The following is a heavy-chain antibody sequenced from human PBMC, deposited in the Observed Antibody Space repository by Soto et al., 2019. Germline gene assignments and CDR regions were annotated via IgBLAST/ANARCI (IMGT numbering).Heavy chain of an antibody. CDR2: IYYSGST. Sequence: QVQLQESGPGLVKPSETLSLTCTVSGGSISSYYWSWIRQPPGKGLEWIGYIYYSGSTNYNPSLKGRVTISVDTSKNQFSLKLSSVTAADTAVYYCAATYDFWSGYFVYWGQGTLVTVSS. CDR1: GGSISSYY. J-gene: IGHJ4*02. V-gene: IGHV4-59*08. CDR3: AATYDFWSGYFVY. D-gene: IGHD3-3*01.